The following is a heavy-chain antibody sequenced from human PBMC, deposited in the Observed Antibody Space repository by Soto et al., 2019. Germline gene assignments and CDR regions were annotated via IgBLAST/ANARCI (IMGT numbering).Heavy chain of an antibody. CDR2: ISYDGSNK. V-gene: IGHV3-30-3*01. Sequence: GGSLRLSCAASGFTFSSYAMHWVRQAPGKGLEWVAVISYDGSNKYYADSVKGRFTISRENSKNTRYLQMNSLRAEDTAVYYCARGPTGRITKVGGVIASYYFDYWGQGTLVTVSS. CDR1: GFTFSSYA. CDR3: ARGPTGRITKVGGVIASYYFDY. D-gene: IGHD3-10*01. J-gene: IGHJ4*02.